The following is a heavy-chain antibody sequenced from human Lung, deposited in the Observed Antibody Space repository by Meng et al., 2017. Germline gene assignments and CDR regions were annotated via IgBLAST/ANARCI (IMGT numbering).Heavy chain of an antibody. CDR3: ARGPTTMAHDFDY. Sequence: QVQLQRGGAVLLNPSETLSLTCVVSGGSFSDYYWSWIRQPPGKGLEWIGEINHSGSTTYNPSLESRATISVDTSQNNLSLKLSSVTAADSAVYYCARGPTTMAHDFDYWGQGTLVTVSS. CDR1: GGSFSDYY. V-gene: IGHV4-34*01. J-gene: IGHJ4*02. D-gene: IGHD4-11*01. CDR2: INHSGST.